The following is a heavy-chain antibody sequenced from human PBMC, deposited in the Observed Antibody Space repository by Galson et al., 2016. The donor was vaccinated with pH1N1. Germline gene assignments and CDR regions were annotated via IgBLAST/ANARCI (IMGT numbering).Heavy chain of an antibody. J-gene: IGHJ4*02. Sequence: SLRLSCAASGFTFSSFAMNWVRQSPGKGLEWVATIRGSGVRTHYADSVKGRFTISWDNPNYTLYLQMNSLKAEDTAIYYCAKFGVSGYYDIGDDYWGQGTLVTVSS. CDR1: GFTFSSFA. CDR3: AKFGVSGYYDIGDDY. CDR2: IRGSGVRT. D-gene: IGHD3-22*01. V-gene: IGHV3-23*01.